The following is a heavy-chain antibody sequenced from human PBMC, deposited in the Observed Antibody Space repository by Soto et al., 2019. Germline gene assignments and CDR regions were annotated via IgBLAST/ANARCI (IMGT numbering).Heavy chain of an antibody. D-gene: IGHD3-22*01. Sequence: EVQLVESGGGLVKPGGSLRLSCAASGFTFSSYSMNWVRQAPGKGLEWVSSISSSSSYIYYADSVKGRFTISRDNAKNSLYLQMNSLRAEDTAVYYCARDRLYYYDSSGYSLGWGQGTLVTVSS. CDR2: ISSSSSYI. CDR1: GFTFSSYS. J-gene: IGHJ4*02. CDR3: ARDRLYYYDSSGYSLG. V-gene: IGHV3-21*01.